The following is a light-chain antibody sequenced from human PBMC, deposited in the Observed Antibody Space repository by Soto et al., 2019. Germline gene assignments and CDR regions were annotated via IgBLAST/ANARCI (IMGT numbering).Light chain of an antibody. Sequence: DIVLTQSPDTLSLSPGESATLSCRASQILSGTYLAWYQQKLGQSPRLLIYAASTSATGVPDRFIGSGSGTDGTLTTSRLEPEDFAVYFCQLYLRSPLTFGGGTKVEIK. CDR2: AAS. J-gene: IGKJ4*01. CDR3: QLYLRSPLT. CDR1: QILSGTY. V-gene: IGKV3-20*01.